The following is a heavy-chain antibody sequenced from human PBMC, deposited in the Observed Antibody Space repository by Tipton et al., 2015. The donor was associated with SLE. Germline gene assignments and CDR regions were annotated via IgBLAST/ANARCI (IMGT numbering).Heavy chain of an antibody. D-gene: IGHD2-15*01. Sequence: QVQLVQSGAEVKKPGASVKVSCKASGYTFTSYDINWVRQATGQGLEWMGWMNPNSGNTGYAQKFQGRVTITRNTSISTAYMELSSLRSEDTAVYYCARRTSGSSARRGYYYYYMDVWCKGTTVTVSS. J-gene: IGHJ6*03. V-gene: IGHV1-8*03. CDR3: ARRTSGSSARRGYYYYYMDV. CDR2: MNPNSGNT. CDR1: GYTFTSYD.